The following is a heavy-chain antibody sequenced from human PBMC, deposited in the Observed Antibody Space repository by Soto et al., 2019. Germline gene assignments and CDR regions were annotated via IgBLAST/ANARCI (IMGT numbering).Heavy chain of an antibody. CDR2: IKSKTDGGTT. Sequence: GGSLRISCTAVGFHFINAWMSWVRQAPGKGLEWVGRIKSKTDGGTTDYAAPVKGRFTISRDDSKNTLYLQMNSLKTEDTAVYYCTTADEYYYDSSGNDAFDIWGQGTMVTVSS. D-gene: IGHD3-22*01. V-gene: IGHV3-15*01. J-gene: IGHJ3*02. CDR1: GFHFINAW. CDR3: TTADEYYYDSSGNDAFDI.